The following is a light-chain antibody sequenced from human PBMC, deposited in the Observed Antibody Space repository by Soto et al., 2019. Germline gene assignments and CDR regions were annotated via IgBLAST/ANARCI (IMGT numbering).Light chain of an antibody. V-gene: IGKV3-20*01. CDR1: QSVTSRN. J-gene: IGKJ2*01. CDR2: AAS. Sequence: EIVLTQSPGTLSLSPGERVSLSCRASQSVTSRNLAWYQQKPGQAPRLLIYAASSRATGIPDRFSGSGSGTDFTLTISRLEPEDFAVYYCQQYMIFPYTFGQGTKLEI. CDR3: QQYMIFPYT.